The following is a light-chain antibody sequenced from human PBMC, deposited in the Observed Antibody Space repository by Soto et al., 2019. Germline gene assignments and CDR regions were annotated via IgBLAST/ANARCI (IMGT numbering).Light chain of an antibody. CDR2: AAS. V-gene: IGKV3-20*01. CDR3: QQFDSSPIT. CDR1: QRISSSY. Sequence: EIVLTQSPGTLSLSPGERATLSCRASQRISSSYLAWDQQKPGQAPRLLIYAASNRATDIPDRFSGSGSGTDFTLTISRLEPEDFAVYYCQQFDSSPITFGGGTKAEIK. J-gene: IGKJ4*01.